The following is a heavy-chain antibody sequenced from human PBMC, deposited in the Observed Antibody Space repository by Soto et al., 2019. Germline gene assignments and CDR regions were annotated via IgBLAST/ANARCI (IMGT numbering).Heavy chain of an antibody. D-gene: IGHD1-1*01. CDR1: GGSVSSGSYY. CDR3: ARGFSAGTYYYYGMDV. Sequence: QVQLQESGPGLVKPSETLSLTCTVSGGSVSSGSYYWSWIRQPPGKGLEWIVYIYYSGSTNYNPSLKIRVTISVDTSKNQFSLKLSSVTAADTAVYYCARGFSAGTYYYYGMDVWGQGTTVTVSS. CDR2: IYYSGST. J-gene: IGHJ6*02. V-gene: IGHV4-61*01.